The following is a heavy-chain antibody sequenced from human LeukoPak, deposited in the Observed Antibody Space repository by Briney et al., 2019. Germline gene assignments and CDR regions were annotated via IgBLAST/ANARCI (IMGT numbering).Heavy chain of an antibody. D-gene: IGHD6-25*01. CDR1: GDSFSIDA. CDR2: IIPILGVT. V-gene: IGHV1-69*04. J-gene: IGHJ4*02. CDR3: APQSSGWHIYYFDH. Sequence: SSVKVSFNSSGDSFSIDAISWVRQVPGQGYEWVGRIIPILGVTHYALKFRGRVTITADKSTSAADMELRSLTSDDTAVYYCAPQSSGWHIYYFDHWGQGTLVTVSS.